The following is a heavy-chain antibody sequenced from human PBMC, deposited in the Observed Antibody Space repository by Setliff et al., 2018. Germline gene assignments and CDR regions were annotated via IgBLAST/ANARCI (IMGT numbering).Heavy chain of an antibody. Sequence: PSETLSLTCAVSGYSISSDYYWGWIRQPPGKGLEWIGSMYHSGSTYYNPSLKSRATISVDTSKNQFSLKLNYVTAADTAVYYCARALGYCSRTSCYADAFDIWGQGTMVTVSS. J-gene: IGHJ3*02. CDR3: ARALGYCSRTSCYADAFDI. V-gene: IGHV4-38-2*01. CDR1: GYSISSDYY. D-gene: IGHD2-2*01. CDR2: MYHSGST.